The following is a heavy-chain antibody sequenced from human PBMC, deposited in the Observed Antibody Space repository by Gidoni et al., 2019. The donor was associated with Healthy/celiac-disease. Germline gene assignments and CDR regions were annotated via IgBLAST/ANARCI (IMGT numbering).Heavy chain of an antibody. CDR3: ARDRTNFQH. J-gene: IGHJ1*01. CDR1: GFTFSDYY. Sequence: QVQLVESGGGVVKPGGALRLSCAAAGFTFSDYYMSWIRQAPGKGLEWVSYISSSSSYTTYADSVKGRFTISRDNAKNSLYLQMNSLRAEDTAVYYCARDRTNFQHWGQGTLVTVSS. CDR2: ISSSSSYT. V-gene: IGHV3-11*06.